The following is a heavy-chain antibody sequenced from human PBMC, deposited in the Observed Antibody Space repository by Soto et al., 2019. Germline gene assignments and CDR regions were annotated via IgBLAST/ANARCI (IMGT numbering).Heavy chain of an antibody. Sequence: ASVKVSCKASGGTFSSYAISWVRQAPGQGLEWMGGIIPIFGTANYAQKFQGRVTITADESTSTAYMELSSLRSEDTAVYYCARRRAVAPSAPCRDYYDGMDVWGQGTTVTVSS. CDR2: IIPIFGTA. CDR1: GGTFSSYA. D-gene: IGHD2-15*01. J-gene: IGHJ6*02. V-gene: IGHV1-69*13. CDR3: ARRRAVAPSAPCRDYYDGMDV.